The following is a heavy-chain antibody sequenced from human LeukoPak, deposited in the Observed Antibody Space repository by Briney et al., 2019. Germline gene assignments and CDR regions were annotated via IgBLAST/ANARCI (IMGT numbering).Heavy chain of an antibody. J-gene: IGHJ4*02. D-gene: IGHD3-10*01. CDR3: AKAGVSSFDY. V-gene: IGHV3-74*01. Sequence: PGGSLRLSCAASGFTFSRHWMHWVRQAPGKGLVWISRINSDASDTNYADFVKGRFTISRDNAKNTVYLQINSLRDEDTAVYYCAKAGVSSFDYWGQGTLVTVSS. CDR2: INSDASDT. CDR1: GFTFSRHW.